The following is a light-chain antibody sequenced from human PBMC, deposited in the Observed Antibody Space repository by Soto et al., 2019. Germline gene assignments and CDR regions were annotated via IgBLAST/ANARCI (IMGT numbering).Light chain of an antibody. CDR1: QSVTNS. Sequence: EIVLTQSPATLSLSPGERATLSCRASQSVTNSLAWYQQQPGQAPRLLIYHASNRATGVPARFSGSGSGTDFTPTISSLERADYAVYYCQQRRTFGQGTKVEIK. CDR3: QQRRT. V-gene: IGKV3-11*01. CDR2: HAS. J-gene: IGKJ1*01.